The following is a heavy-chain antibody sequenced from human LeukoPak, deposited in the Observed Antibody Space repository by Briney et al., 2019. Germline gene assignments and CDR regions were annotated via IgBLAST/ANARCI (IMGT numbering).Heavy chain of an antibody. CDR3: ARTARDYFDY. J-gene: IGHJ4*02. CDR2: IYYSGST. D-gene: IGHD2-21*02. V-gene: IGHV4-39*07. CDR1: GGSISGSSYY. Sequence: SETLSLTCTVSGGSISGSSYYWGWIRQPPGKGLEWIGSIYYSGSTYYNPSLKSRVTISVDTSKNQFSLKLSSVTAADTAVYYCARTARDYFDYWGQGTLVTVSS.